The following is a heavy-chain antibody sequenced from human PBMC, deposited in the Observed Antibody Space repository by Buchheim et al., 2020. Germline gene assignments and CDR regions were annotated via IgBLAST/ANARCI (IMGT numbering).Heavy chain of an antibody. CDR3: ARAHHWSGYYNYYYGMDV. CDR2: IYTSGST. J-gene: IGHJ6*02. Sequence: QVQLQESGPGLVKPSQTLSLTCTVSGGSISSGSYYWSWIRQPAGKGLEWLGRIYTSGSTNYNPSLKSRVTISLDPSQNQFSLKLSSVTAADTAVYYCARAHHWSGYYNYYYGMDVWGQGTT. V-gene: IGHV4-61*02. CDR1: GGSISSGSYY. D-gene: IGHD3-3*01.